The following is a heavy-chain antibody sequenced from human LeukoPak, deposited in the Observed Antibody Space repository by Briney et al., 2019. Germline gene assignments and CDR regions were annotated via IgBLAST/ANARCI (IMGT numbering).Heavy chain of an antibody. D-gene: IGHD1-26*01. Sequence: GGSLRLSCVASGFTFSNYGMHWVRQSPDKGLERESFITYDVKNKKFADSVKGRFTISRDNSNNTVHLEMNSLRVEDTAVYFCAKDRGWPKAFDFCGQGTMVTVSS. CDR1: GFTFSNYG. V-gene: IGHV3-30*02. CDR3: AKDRGWPKAFDF. J-gene: IGHJ3*01. CDR2: ITYDVKNK.